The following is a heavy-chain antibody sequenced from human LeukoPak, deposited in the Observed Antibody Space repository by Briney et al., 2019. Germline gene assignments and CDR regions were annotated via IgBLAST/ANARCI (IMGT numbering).Heavy chain of an antibody. V-gene: IGHV1-18*01. CDR2: ISAYNGNT. D-gene: IGHD3-22*01. CDR1: GYTFTSYG. J-gene: IGHJ4*02. CDR3: ARDMLPYDSSGCPLDY. Sequence: ASVKVSCKASGYTFTSYGISWVRQAPGQGLEWMGWISAYNGNTNYAQKLQGRVTMTTDTSTSTAYMELRSLRSDDTAVYYCARDMLPYDSSGCPLDYWGQGTLVTVSS.